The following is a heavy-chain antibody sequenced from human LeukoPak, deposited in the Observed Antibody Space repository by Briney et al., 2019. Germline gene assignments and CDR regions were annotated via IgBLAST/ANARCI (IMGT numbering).Heavy chain of an antibody. V-gene: IGHV3-73*01. CDR2: IRSKANSYAT. D-gene: IGHD5-24*01. Sequence: SAGSLRLTCAAPGFTFSGSAMHWVRQASGKGLEWVGRIRSKANSYATAYAASVKGRFTISRDDSKNTAYLQMNSLKTEDTAVYYCTRRRDGYRDYYHGMDVWGQGTTVTVSS. CDR1: GFTFSGSA. CDR3: TRRRDGYRDYYHGMDV. J-gene: IGHJ6*02.